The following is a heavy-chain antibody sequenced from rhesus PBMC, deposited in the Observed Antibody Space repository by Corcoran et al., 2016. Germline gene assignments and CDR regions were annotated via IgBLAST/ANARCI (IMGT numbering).Heavy chain of an antibody. V-gene: IGHV4-160*01. CDR3: AREDNIAAAGRFDY. CDR1: GGSISGYW. J-gene: IGHJ4*01. Sequence: QLQLQESGPGLVKPSETLSLTCAVSGGSISGYWWSCIRQPPGKGLEWIGRIDSSGSTDYNPSLKSRVTISRDTSKNQFSLKLSSVTAADTAVYYCAREDNIAAAGRFDYWGQGVLVTVSS. CDR2: IDSSGST. D-gene: IGHD6-25*01.